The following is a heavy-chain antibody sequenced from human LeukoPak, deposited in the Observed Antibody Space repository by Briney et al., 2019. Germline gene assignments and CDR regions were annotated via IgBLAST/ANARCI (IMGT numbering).Heavy chain of an antibody. D-gene: IGHD6-6*01. J-gene: IGHJ4*02. CDR3: ASVEYSSSSSFDY. Sequence: ASVKVSCKASGYTFTSYGISWVRQAPGQGLEWMGGIIPIFGTANYTQKFQGRVTITADESTSTAYMELSSLRSEDTAVYYCASVEYSSSSSFDYWGQGTLVTVSS. V-gene: IGHV1-69*13. CDR2: IIPIFGTA. CDR1: GYTFTSYG.